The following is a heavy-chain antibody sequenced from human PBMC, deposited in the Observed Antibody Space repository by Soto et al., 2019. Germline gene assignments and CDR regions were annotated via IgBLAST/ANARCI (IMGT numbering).Heavy chain of an antibody. Sequence: HPGGSLRLSCAASGFTFSSYGMHWVRQAPGKGLEWVAVIWYDGSNKYYADSVKGRFTISRDNSKNTLYLQMNSLRAEDTAVYYCARDRRILVVPAAILDYWGQGTLVTVSS. CDR1: GFTFSSYG. CDR3: ARDRRILVVPAAILDY. CDR2: IWYDGSNK. D-gene: IGHD2-2*01. V-gene: IGHV3-33*01. J-gene: IGHJ4*02.